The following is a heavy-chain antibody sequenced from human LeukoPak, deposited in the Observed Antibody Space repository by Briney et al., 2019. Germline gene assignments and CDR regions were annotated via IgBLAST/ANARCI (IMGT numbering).Heavy chain of an antibody. J-gene: IGHJ4*02. CDR2: INPNSGGT. V-gene: IGHV1-2*02. D-gene: IGHD4-17*01. CDR1: GYTFTGYY. Sequence: ASVKVSCMASGYTFTGYYMHWVRQAPGQGLEWMGWINPNSGGTNYAQKFQGRVTMTRDTSISTAYMELSRLRSDDTAVYYCAREDYGDYVGVDYWGQGTLVTVSS. CDR3: AREDYGDYVGVDY.